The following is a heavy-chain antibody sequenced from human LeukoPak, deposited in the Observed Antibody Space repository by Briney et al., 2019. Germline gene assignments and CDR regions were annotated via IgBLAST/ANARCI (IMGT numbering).Heavy chain of an antibody. CDR3: AREVGVRYFDWLPGGNWFDP. V-gene: IGHV4-59*01. CDR1: AGSINSYY. Sequence: KPSETLSLTCTVSAGSINSYYWSWIRQPPGKGLEWVGSIYFSGSTNYIPSLRSRATISADTSKKQFSLKLTSVTAADTAVYYCAREVGVRYFDWLPGGNWFDPWGQGTLVTVSS. J-gene: IGHJ5*02. CDR2: IYFSGST. D-gene: IGHD3-9*01.